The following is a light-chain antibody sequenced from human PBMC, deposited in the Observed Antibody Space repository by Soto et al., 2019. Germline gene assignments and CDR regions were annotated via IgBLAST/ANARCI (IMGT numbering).Light chain of an antibody. CDR2: DVS. Sequence: QSVLTQPRSVSGSPGQSVTISCTGTSSDVGGYNYVSWYQQHPGKAPKLIIYDVSKRPSGVPDRFSGSKSGNTASLIISGLQAEDEADYYCCSYADNHIVVFGGGTKVTVL. CDR1: SSDVGGYNY. V-gene: IGLV2-11*01. J-gene: IGLJ2*01. CDR3: CSYADNHIVV.